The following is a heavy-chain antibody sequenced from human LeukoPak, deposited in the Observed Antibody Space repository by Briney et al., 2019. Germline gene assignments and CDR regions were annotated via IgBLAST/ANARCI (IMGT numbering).Heavy chain of an antibody. D-gene: IGHD6-13*01. CDR3: ARHLSSNRSHLGY. J-gene: IGHJ4*02. CDR1: GFTFADYG. V-gene: IGHV3-20*04. Sequence: GGSLRLSCEDSGFTFADYGRSWVRQAPGKGPQGGAGINWSGGNTFYADSVKGRCTICRDNTKKTLSLQLDNLSGDHPASHYCARHLSSNRSHLGYWGQGPLVSVSS. CDR2: INWSGGNT.